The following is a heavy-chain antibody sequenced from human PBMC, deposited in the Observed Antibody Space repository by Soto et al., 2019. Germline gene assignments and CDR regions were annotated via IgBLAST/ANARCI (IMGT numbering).Heavy chain of an antibody. J-gene: IGHJ3*02. D-gene: IGHD1-26*01. CDR3: ATWLLREHAYDI. CDR1: GLTISGKKY. V-gene: IGHV3-53*01. Sequence: GGSLRLSCAALGLTISGKKYMSWVRQAPGRGLEWVSGLYDVDGTYYADSVKGRFTISSDTSKTIVFLQMTSLGPDDTAVYYCATWLLREHAYDIWVLGTTVTVSS. CDR2: LYDVDGT.